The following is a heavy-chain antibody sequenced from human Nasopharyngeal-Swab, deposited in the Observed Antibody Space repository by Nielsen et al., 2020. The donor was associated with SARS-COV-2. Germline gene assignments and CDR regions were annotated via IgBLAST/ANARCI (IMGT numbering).Heavy chain of an antibody. D-gene: IGHD1-26*01. Sequence: SVKVSCKASGGTFSSYAISWVRQAPGQGLEWMGGINPIFGTANYAQKFQGRVTITADESTSTAYMELSSLRSEDTAVYYCARGYEELLGSGYFDYWGQGTLVTVSS. J-gene: IGHJ4*02. V-gene: IGHV1-69*13. CDR1: GGTFSSYA. CDR2: INPIFGTA. CDR3: ARGYEELLGSGYFDY.